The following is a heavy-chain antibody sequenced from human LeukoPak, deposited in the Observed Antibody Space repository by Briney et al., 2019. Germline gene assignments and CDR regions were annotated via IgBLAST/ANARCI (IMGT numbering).Heavy chain of an antibody. V-gene: IGHV4-4*07. Sequence: SETLSLTCNVSGGSISNYYWSWIRQPAGKGLEWIGRFYARGNTNYNPSLKSRVTMSVDTSKNQFSLKLSSVTAADTAVYYCARFSSIAAAFDYWGQGTLVTVSS. CDR2: FYARGNT. D-gene: IGHD6-13*01. CDR1: GGSISNYY. CDR3: ARFSSIAAAFDY. J-gene: IGHJ4*02.